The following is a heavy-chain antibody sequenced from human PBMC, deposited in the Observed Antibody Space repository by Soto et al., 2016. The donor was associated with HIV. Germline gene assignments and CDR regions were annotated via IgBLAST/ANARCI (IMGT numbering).Heavy chain of an antibody. CDR3: ASGSIAAQDRYYYYMDV. V-gene: IGHV3-20*04. J-gene: IGHJ6*03. Sequence: EVQLVESGGGVVRPGGSLRLSCAASGFTFDDYGMSWVRQAPGKGLEWVSGINWNGGSTGYADSVKGRFTISRDNAKNSLYLQMNSLRAEDTALYYCASGSIAAQDRYYYYMDVWGKGTTVTVSS. CDR1: GFTFDDYG. D-gene: IGHD6-6*01. CDR2: INWNGGST.